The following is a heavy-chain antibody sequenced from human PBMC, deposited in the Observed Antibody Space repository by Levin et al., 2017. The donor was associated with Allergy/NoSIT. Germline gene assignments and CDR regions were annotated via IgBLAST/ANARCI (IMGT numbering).Heavy chain of an antibody. D-gene: IGHD3-3*01. V-gene: IGHV3-49*03. CDR3: TRDDFRPGAYFDY. CDR2: IRSKAYGGTT. J-gene: IGHJ4*02. CDR1: GFTFGDYA. Sequence: PGESLKISCTASGFTFGDYAMSWFRQAPGKGLEWVGFIRSKAYGGTTEYAASVRGRFTISRDDSKSIAYLQMNSLKIEDTAVYYCTRDDFRPGAYFDYWGQGILVTVSS.